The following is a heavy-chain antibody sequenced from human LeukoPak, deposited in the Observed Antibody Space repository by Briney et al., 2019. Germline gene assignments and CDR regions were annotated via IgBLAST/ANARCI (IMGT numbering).Heavy chain of an antibody. V-gene: IGHV1-46*01. CDR1: GYTFTSYY. D-gene: IGHD3/OR15-3a*01. J-gene: IGHJ4*02. CDR2: IHPSSGST. CDR3: ARAANWTTILGY. Sequence: ASVKVSCKASGYTFTSYYMHWVRQAPGQGLELMGIIHPSSGSTSYAQKFQGRVTLTRDTSTSTVYMELSSLRSEDTAVYYCARAANWTTILGYWGQGTLVTVSS.